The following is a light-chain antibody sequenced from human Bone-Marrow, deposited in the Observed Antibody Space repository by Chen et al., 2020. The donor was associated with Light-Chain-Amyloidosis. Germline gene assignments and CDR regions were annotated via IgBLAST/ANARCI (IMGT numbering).Light chain of an antibody. Sequence: SYELTPPPSVSVSPAQTARITCSGDDLPSKYAYWYQQKPGQAPVLVIHRDTERPSGLSERFSGSSSGTIATLTISGVQAEDEADYHCQSADSSGTYEVIFGGGTKLTVL. CDR1: DLPSKY. V-gene: IGLV3-25*03. CDR2: RDT. CDR3: QSADSSGTYEVI. J-gene: IGLJ2*01.